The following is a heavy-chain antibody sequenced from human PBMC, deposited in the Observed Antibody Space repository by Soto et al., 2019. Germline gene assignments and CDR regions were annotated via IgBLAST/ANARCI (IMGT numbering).Heavy chain of an antibody. V-gene: IGHV4-59*08. D-gene: IGHD3-10*01. J-gene: IGHJ4*02. CDR2: IYYSGTT. CDR3: ARHGRSASYYNHFDY. Sequence: SETLSLTCTVSGGSISSYYWSWIRQPPGKRLEWIGYIYYSGTTYYNPSLKSRVNISVDASKNQFSLKLSSVLAADTAVYYCARHGRSASYYNHFDYWGQGTLVTVSS. CDR1: GGSISSYY.